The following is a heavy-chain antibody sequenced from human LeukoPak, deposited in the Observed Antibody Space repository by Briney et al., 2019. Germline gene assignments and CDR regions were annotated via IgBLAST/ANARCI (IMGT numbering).Heavy chain of an antibody. V-gene: IGHV3-23*01. Sequence: GGSLRLSCAASGFTFSSYAMSWVRQAPGKGLEGVSAISGSGGSTYYADSVKGRFTISRDNSKNTLYLQMNSLRAEDTAVYYCAKAITMIVVVSAFDIWGQGTMVTVSS. CDR2: ISGSGGST. J-gene: IGHJ3*02. D-gene: IGHD3-22*01. CDR3: AKAITMIVVVSAFDI. CDR1: GFTFSSYA.